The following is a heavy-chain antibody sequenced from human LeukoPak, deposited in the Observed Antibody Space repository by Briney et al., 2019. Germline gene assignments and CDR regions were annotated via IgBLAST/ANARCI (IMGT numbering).Heavy chain of an antibody. V-gene: IGHV3-21*01. Sequence: PGGSLRLSCAASGFTFSSYSMNWVRQAPGKGLEWVSSISSSSSHIYYADSVKGRFTISRDNAKNSLYLQMNSLRAEDTAVYYCAREGYCSSTSCYSAYWGQGTLVTVSS. J-gene: IGHJ4*02. CDR1: GFTFSSYS. CDR3: AREGYCSSTSCYSAY. D-gene: IGHD2-2*01. CDR2: ISSSSSHI.